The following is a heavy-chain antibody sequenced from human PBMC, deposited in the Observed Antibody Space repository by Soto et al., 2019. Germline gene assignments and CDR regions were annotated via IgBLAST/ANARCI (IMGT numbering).Heavy chain of an antibody. CDR2: INAGNGNT. Sequence: ASVNVSCKASGYTFTSYAMHWVRQAPGQRLEWMGWINAGNGNTKYSQKFQGRVTITRDTSASTAYMELRSLRSDDTAVYYCAREKGPQQLVFYYYYGMDVWGQGTTVTVSS. CDR3: AREKGPQQLVFYYYYGMDV. CDR1: GYTFTSYA. V-gene: IGHV1-3*01. J-gene: IGHJ6*02. D-gene: IGHD6-13*01.